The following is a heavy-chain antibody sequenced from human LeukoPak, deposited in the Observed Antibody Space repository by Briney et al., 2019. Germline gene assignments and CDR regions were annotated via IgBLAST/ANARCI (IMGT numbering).Heavy chain of an antibody. J-gene: IGHJ6*03. Sequence: GGSLRLSCAASGFTFSSYEMNWVRQAPGKGLEWVSYISSSGSTIYYADSVKGRFTISRDNAKNSLYLQMNSLRAEDTAVYYCARDPYSGSYGNYYYYFMDVWGKGTTVTISS. CDR2: ISSSGSTI. D-gene: IGHD1-26*01. V-gene: IGHV3-48*03. CDR1: GFTFSSYE. CDR3: ARDPYSGSYGNYYYYFMDV.